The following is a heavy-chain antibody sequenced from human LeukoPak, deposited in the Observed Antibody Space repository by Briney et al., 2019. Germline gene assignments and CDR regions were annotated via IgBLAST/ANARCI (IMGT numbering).Heavy chain of an antibody. CDR2: IYYSGST. J-gene: IGHJ6*02. CDR3: ARLGSRRGVIARYYYYGMDV. CDR1: GGSISSYY. V-gene: IGHV4-59*08. Sequence: SETLSLTCTVSGGSISSYYWSWIRQPPGKGLEWIGYIYYSGSTNYNPSLKSRVTISVDTSKNQFSLKLSSVTAADTAVYYCARLGSRRGVIARYYYYGMDVWGQGTTVTVS. D-gene: IGHD3-10*01.